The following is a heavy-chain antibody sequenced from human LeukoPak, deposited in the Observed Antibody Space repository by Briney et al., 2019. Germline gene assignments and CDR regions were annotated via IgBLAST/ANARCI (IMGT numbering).Heavy chain of an antibody. CDR2: IIPILGIA. Sequence: SVKVSCKASGGTFSSYAISWVRQAPGQGLEWMGRIIPILGIANYAQKFRGRVTITADKSTSTAYMELSSLRSEDTAVYYCARDRSIVRGVREAFDIWGQGTMVTVSS. V-gene: IGHV1-69*04. CDR3: ARDRSIVRGVREAFDI. CDR1: GGTFSSYA. D-gene: IGHD3-10*01. J-gene: IGHJ3*02.